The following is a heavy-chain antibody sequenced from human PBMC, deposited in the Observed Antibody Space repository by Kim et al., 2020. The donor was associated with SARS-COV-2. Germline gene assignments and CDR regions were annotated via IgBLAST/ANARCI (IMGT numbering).Heavy chain of an antibody. CDR2: INPNSGGT. CDR3: ARVPVSRGTTGSTAPFDY. Sequence: ASVKVSCKASGYTFTGYYMHWVRQAPGQGLEWMGRINPNSGGTNYAQKFQGRVTMTRDTSISTAYMELSRLRSDDTAVYYCARVPVSRGTTGSTAPFDYWGQGTLVTVSS. V-gene: IGHV1-2*06. D-gene: IGHD3-10*01. CDR1: GYTFTGYY. J-gene: IGHJ4*02.